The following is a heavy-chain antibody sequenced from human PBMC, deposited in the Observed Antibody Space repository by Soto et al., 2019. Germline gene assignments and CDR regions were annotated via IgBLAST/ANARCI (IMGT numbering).Heavy chain of an antibody. CDR2: ISESGDST. D-gene: IGHD3-22*01. CDR1: RFTFSTYA. Sequence: GGSLRLSCAASRFTFSTYAMNWVRQAPGKGLEWVSGISESGDSTYYADSVKGRFTIFRDNSKNTLYLETNSLRAEDTAIYYCAKDPRSWAHYEPKDYWGQGTLVTVS. V-gene: IGHV3-23*01. CDR3: AKDPRSWAHYEPKDY. J-gene: IGHJ4*02.